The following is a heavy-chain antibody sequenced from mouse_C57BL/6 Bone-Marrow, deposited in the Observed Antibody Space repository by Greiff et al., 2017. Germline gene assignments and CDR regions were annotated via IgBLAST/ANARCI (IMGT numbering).Heavy chain of an antibody. D-gene: IGHD2-13*01. J-gene: IGHJ2*01. CDR3: ARDALYGDYDY. CDR2: IYPGGGYT. V-gene: IGHV1-63*01. Sequence: VQLQQSGAELVRPGTSVKMSCKASGYTFTNYWIGWAKQRPGHGLEWIGDIYPGGGYTNYNEKFKGKATLTADKSSSTAYMQFSSLTSEDSAIYYSARDALYGDYDYGCQGTALTVTA. CDR1: GYTFTNYW.